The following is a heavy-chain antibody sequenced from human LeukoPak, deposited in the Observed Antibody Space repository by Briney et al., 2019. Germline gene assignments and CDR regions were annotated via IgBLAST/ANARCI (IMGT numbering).Heavy chain of an antibody. D-gene: IGHD3-9*01. J-gene: IGHJ4*02. CDR2: ISAYNGNT. V-gene: IGHV1-18*01. CDR1: GYTFTSYG. CDR3: ARTNPHYDILTRGLFDY. Sequence: ASVKVSCKASGYTFTSYGISWVRQAPGQGLEWMGWISAYNGNTNYAQKLQGRVTMTTDTSTSTAYMELRSLRSDDTAVYYCARTNPHYDILTRGLFDYWGQGTLVTVSS.